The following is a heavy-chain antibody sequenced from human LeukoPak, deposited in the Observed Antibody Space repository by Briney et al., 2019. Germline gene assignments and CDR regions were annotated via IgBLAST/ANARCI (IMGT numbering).Heavy chain of an antibody. V-gene: IGHV3-30*18. CDR3: AKDGVVGATPYYFDY. CDR1: GFTFSSYG. Sequence: GGSLRLSCAASGFTFSSYGMHWVRQAPGKGLEWVAVISYDGSNKYYADSVKGRFTISRDNSKNTLYLQMNSLRAEDAAVYYCAKDGVVGATPYYFDYRGQGTLVTVSS. CDR2: ISYDGSNK. J-gene: IGHJ4*02. D-gene: IGHD1-26*01.